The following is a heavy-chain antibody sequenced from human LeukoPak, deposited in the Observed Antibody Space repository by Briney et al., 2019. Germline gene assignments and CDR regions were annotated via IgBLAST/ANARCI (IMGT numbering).Heavy chain of an antibody. J-gene: IGHJ4*02. CDR2: IDPSDSYT. Sequence: GESLKISCKGSGYTFTTYWISWVRQMPGKGLEWMGRIDPSDSYTDYSPSFQGHVTISADRSITTAYLQWSSLKTSDTAMYYFARLSKGDYYGSGRYLDYWGQGILVTVSS. CDR3: ARLSKGDYYGSGRYLDY. CDR1: GYTFTTYW. V-gene: IGHV5-10-1*01. D-gene: IGHD3-10*01.